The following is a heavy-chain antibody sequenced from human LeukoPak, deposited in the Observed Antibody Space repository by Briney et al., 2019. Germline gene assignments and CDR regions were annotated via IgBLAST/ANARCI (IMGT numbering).Heavy chain of an antibody. CDR3: ARAPIQYDFWSVYYNNWAGEYHY. V-gene: IGHV1-8*03. CDR1: GYTFTSYD. Sequence: ASVKVSCKASGYTFTSYDINWVRQATGQGLEWMGWMNPNSGNTGYAQKFQGRVTITRNTSISTAYMELSSLRSEDTAVYYCARAPIQYDFWSVYYNNWAGEYHYWGQGTLVTVSS. J-gene: IGHJ4*02. CDR2: MNPNSGNT. D-gene: IGHD3-3*01.